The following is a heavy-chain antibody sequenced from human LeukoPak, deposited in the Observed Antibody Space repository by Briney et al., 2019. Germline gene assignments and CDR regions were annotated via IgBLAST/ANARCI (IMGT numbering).Heavy chain of an antibody. D-gene: IGHD2-2*01. V-gene: IGHV3-33*01. J-gene: IGHJ6*02. Sequence: PGRSLRLSCAASGFIFSDYGMHWVRQAPGKGLEWVSVIWYDGGNKDYADSVKGRFSISRDNSRKTLYLQMNSLRAEDTAVYFCARDWRGKDIAEVPTARQLYYHGMDVWGQGTTVTVSS. CDR3: ARDWRGKDIAEVPTARQLYYHGMDV. CDR2: IWYDGGNK. CDR1: GFIFSDYG.